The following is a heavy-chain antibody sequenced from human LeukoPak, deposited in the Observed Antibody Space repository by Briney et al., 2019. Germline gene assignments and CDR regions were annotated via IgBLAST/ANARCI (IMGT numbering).Heavy chain of an antibody. J-gene: IGHJ6*03. V-gene: IGHV3-20*04. D-gene: IGHD3-22*01. CDR3: ARGTKNSYYYDSSGYRHCYYYYYMDV. Sequence: GGSLRLSCAASGFTFDDYGMSWVRQAPGKGLEWVSGINWNGGSTGYADSVKGRFTISRDNAKNSLYLQMNSLRAEDTALYYCARGTKNSYYYDSSGYRHCYYYYYMDVWGKGTTVTVSS. CDR2: INWNGGST. CDR1: GFTFDDYG.